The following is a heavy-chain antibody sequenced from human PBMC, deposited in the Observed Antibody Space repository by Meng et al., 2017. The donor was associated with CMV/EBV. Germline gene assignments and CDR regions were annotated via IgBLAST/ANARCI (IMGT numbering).Heavy chain of an antibody. D-gene: IGHD1-26*01. V-gene: IGHV3-7*01. CDR2: IKQDGSEK. CDR1: GFTFSSYW. Sequence: GESLKISCAASGFTFSSYWMSWVRQAPGKGLEWVANIKQDGSEKYYVDSVKGRFTISRDNAKSSLYLQMNSLRAEDTAVYYCARFVASGSPRPYYYYYYGMDVWGQGTTVTVSS. CDR3: ARFVASGSPRPYYYYYYGMDV. J-gene: IGHJ6*02.